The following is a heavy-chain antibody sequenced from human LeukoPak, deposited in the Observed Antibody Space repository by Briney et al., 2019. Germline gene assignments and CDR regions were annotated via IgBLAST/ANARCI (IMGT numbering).Heavy chain of an antibody. CDR2: ISGSGGST. CDR3: AKTPKGVATTGYGY. V-gene: IGHV3-23*01. Sequence: GGSLGLSCAASGFTFSSYSMNWVRQAPGKGLEWVSAISGSGGSTYYADSVKGRFTISRDNSKNTLYLQMNSLRAEDTAVYYCAKTPKGVATTGYGYWGQGTLVTVSS. J-gene: IGHJ4*02. CDR1: GFTFSSYS. D-gene: IGHD5-12*01.